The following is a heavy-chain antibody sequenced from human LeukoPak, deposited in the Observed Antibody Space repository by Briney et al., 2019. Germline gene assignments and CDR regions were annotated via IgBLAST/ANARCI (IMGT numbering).Heavy chain of an antibody. CDR3: VRGDYNNAFDI. Sequence: PSQTLSLTCAVSGGSTSSSTYHWSWIRQLAGRGLEWIGYIENIRSTYHKPSLKRRITISVDTSKDQFSLNMTSMTAADTAVYYCVRGDYNNAFDIWGQGTEVTVSS. CDR1: GGSTSSSTYH. CDR2: IENIRST. D-gene: IGHD4-11*01. J-gene: IGHJ3*02. V-gene: IGHV4-31*11.